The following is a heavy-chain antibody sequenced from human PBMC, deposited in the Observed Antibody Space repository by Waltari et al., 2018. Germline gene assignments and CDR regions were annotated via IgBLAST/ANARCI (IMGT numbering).Heavy chain of an antibody. CDR3: ARGARYYYYMDV. CDR1: GGSFSGYY. J-gene: IGHJ6*03. Sequence: QVQLQQWGAGLLKPSETLSLTCAVYGGSFSGYYWSWIRQPPGKGLEWIGEINHGGSTNYNPSLKSRVTIAVDTSKNQFSLKLSSVTAADTAVYYCARGARYYYYMDVWGKGTTVTISS. CDR2: INHGGST. V-gene: IGHV4-34*01.